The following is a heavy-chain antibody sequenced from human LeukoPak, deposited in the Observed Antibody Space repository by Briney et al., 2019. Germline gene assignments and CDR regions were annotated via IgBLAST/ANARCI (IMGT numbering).Heavy chain of an antibody. J-gene: IGHJ4*02. CDR1: GFTFSSYS. V-gene: IGHV3-48*01. CDR3: ARDHVPHY. Sequence: PGGSLRLSCAGSGFTFSSYSMNWVRQAPGKGLEWISYISSTSDTIYYADSVKGRFTISRDNAKNSLYLQMNSLRTEDTAVYYCARDHVPHYWDQGTLVTVSS. CDR2: ISSTSDTI.